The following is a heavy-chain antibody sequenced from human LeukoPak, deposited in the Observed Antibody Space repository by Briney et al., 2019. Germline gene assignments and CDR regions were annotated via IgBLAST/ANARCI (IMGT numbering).Heavy chain of an antibody. D-gene: IGHD2-2*01. J-gene: IGHJ4*02. Sequence: GGSLRLSCAASGFTFSSYAMSWVRQAPGKGLEWVSAISGSGGSTYYADSVKGRFTISRDNSKNTLYLQMNSLRAEDTAVYYCAKDLVVSRNILLFDYWGQGTLVTVSS. CDR2: ISGSGGST. V-gene: IGHV3-23*01. CDR1: GFTFSSYA. CDR3: AKDLVVSRNILLFDY.